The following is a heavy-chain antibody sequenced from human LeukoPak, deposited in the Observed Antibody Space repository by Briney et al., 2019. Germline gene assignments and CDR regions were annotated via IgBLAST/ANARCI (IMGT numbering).Heavy chain of an antibody. V-gene: IGHV3-7*01. CDR2: IKQDGSEK. CDR1: GFTFSSHW. J-gene: IGHJ4*02. CDR3: ARELRATYFDF. D-gene: IGHD1-26*01. Sequence: PGGSLRLSCAASGFTFSSHWMGWVRQAPGKGLEWVANIKQDGSEKYYVDSVKGRFTISRDNAKNSLYLQMNSLRAEDTAVYYCARELRATYFDFWGQGTLVTVSS.